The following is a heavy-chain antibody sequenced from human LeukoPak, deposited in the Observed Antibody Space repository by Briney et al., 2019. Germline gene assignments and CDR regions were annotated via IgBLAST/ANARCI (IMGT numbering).Heavy chain of an antibody. CDR2: IKQDGSEK. CDR1: GFTFRSYW. V-gene: IGHV3-7*01. Sequence: PGGSLRLSCAASGFTFRSYWMSWVRQAPGKGLEWVANIKQDGSEKYYVDSVKGRFTISRDNAKNSLYLQMNSLRAEDTAVYYCARDRYSGRYQDYWGQGTLVTVSS. D-gene: IGHD1-1*01. J-gene: IGHJ4*02. CDR3: ARDRYSGRYQDY.